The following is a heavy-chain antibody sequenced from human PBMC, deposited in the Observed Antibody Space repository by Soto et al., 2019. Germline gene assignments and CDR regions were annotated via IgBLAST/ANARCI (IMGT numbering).Heavy chain of an antibody. CDR1: GFTFSSYA. D-gene: IGHD6-19*01. CDR3: ARELGGIAVAGTDYGMGV. V-gene: IGHV3-30-3*01. CDR2: ISYDGSNK. Sequence: GGSLRLSCAASGFTFSSYAMHWVRQAPGKGLEWVAVISYDGSNKYYADSVKGRFTISRDNSKNTLYLQMNSLRAEDTAVYYCARELGGIAVAGTDYGMGVWGQGTTVTVSS. J-gene: IGHJ6*02.